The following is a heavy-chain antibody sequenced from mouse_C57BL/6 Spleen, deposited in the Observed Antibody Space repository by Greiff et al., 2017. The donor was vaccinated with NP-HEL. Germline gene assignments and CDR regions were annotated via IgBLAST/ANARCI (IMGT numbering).Heavy chain of an antibody. CDR3: ARVTTYYYFDY. Sequence: EVKLMESEGGLVQPGSSMKLSCAASGFTFSDYYMAWVRQVPEKGLEWVANINYDGSSTYYLDSLKSRFIISRDNAKNILYLQMSSLKSEDTATYYRARVTTYYYFDYWGQGTTLTVSS. CDR2: INYDGSST. J-gene: IGHJ2*01. CDR1: GFTFSDYY. D-gene: IGHD2-1*01. V-gene: IGHV5-16*01.